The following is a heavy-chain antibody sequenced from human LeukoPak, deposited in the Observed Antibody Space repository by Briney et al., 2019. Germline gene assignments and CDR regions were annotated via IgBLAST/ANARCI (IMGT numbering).Heavy chain of an antibody. D-gene: IGHD6-13*01. CDR1: GGSISSSNYY. V-gene: IGHV4-39*07. CDR2: IFYSGST. CDR3: ARGRYLTTLGGAAAGFLDS. J-gene: IGHJ4*02. Sequence: SETLSLTCTVSGGSISSSNYYWGWIRQPPGKGLEWIGTIFYSGSTNYNPSLKRRVTISVDTSQKQFSLRLTSVTAADTAAYYCARGRYLTTLGGAAAGFLDSWGQGTLVTVSS.